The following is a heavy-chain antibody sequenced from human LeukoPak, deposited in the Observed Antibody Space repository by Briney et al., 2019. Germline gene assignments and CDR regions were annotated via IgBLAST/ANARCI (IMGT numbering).Heavy chain of an antibody. CDR2: IYYSGST. Sequence: SSETLSLTCTVSGGTISSYYWSWIRQPPGKGLEWIGYIYYSGSTNYNPSLKSRVTISVDTSKNQFSLKLSSVTAADTAVYYCARFIAAAGSGNWFDPWGQGTLVTVSS. V-gene: IGHV4-59*08. CDR3: ARFIAAAGSGNWFDP. J-gene: IGHJ5*02. D-gene: IGHD6-13*01. CDR1: GGTISSYY.